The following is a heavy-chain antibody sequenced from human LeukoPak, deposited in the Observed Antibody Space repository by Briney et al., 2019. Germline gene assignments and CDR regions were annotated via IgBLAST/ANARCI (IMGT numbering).Heavy chain of an antibody. J-gene: IGHJ5*02. CDR2: IYTCGST. V-gene: IGHV4-4*07. Sequence: PSETLSLTYTVSGGSISSYYWSWIRQPAGKGLEWIGRIYTCGSTNYNPSLKSRATMSVDTSKNQFSLKLSSVTAADTAVYYCARDRGVRGGSYGTWFDPWGQGTLVTVSS. CDR1: GGSISSYY. D-gene: IGHD1-26*01. CDR3: ARDRGVRGGSYGTWFDP.